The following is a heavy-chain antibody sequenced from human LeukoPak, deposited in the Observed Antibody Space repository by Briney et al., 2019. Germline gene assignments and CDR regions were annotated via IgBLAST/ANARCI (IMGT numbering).Heavy chain of an antibody. D-gene: IGHD6-6*01. CDR3: AVYSSSSNYFDY. CDR2: ISSSGSNI. V-gene: IGHV3-11*01. Sequence: GGSLRLSCAASGFTFSDYYMSWLRQAPGKGLEWVSYISSSGSNIYYADSVKGRFPISRDNAKNSLYLQMNSLRAEDTAVYYCAVYSSSSNYFDYWGQGTLVTVSS. CDR1: GFTFSDYY. J-gene: IGHJ4*02.